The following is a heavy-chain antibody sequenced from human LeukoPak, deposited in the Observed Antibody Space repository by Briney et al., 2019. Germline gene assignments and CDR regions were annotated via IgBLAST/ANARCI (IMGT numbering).Heavy chain of an antibody. CDR2: INNDGTST. J-gene: IGHJ5*02. Sequence: PGGSLRLSCAASGFTFSDYWMHWVRQVPGKGLVWVSRINNDGTSTVYADSVKGRFTMSRNNAKNMLYLEMDSLRAEDTAVYFCAREGLPYYESSGSYVWFDPWGQGTLVTVSS. CDR1: GFTFSDYW. D-gene: IGHD3-22*01. CDR3: AREGLPYYESSGSYVWFDP. V-gene: IGHV3-74*01.